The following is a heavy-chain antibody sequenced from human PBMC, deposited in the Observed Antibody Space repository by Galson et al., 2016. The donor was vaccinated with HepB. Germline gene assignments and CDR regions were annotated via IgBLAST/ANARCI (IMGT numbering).Heavy chain of an antibody. D-gene: IGHD3-10*01. CDR3: AREGQQWFGELFGY. V-gene: IGHV4-38-2*02. J-gene: IGHJ4*02. Sequence: LSLTCSVSGYSISSAYYWGWIRQSPGKGLEWIGSIYHSGSTYYDPSLRSRVTISIDTSKNQFSLKLSSVTAADTAVYYCAREGQQWFGELFGYWGQGTQVTVSS. CDR1: GYSISSAYY. CDR2: IYHSGST.